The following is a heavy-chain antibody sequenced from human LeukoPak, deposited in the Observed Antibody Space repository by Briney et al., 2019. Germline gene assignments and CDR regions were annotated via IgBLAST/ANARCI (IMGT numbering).Heavy chain of an antibody. J-gene: IGHJ4*02. CDR3: VYYDSSGYYYGRLRY. Sequence: GGSLRLSCAASAFTFSDHAMSWVRQTQGKGLEWVSVINAGGESTHYADSVKGRFTISRDNSKNTLYLHMNSLRAEDTAVYFCVYYDSSGYYYGRLRYWGQGTPVTISS. CDR1: AFTFSDHA. D-gene: IGHD3-22*01. V-gene: IGHV3-23*01. CDR2: INAGGEST.